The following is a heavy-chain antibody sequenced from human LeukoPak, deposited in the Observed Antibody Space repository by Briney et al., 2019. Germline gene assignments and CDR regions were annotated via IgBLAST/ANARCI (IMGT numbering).Heavy chain of an antibody. D-gene: IGHD2-21*01. CDR3: ARVGDAPHYYYYMDV. J-gene: IGHJ6*03. Sequence: GRSLRLSCAASGFTFSSYAMHWVRQAPGKGLEWVAVISYDGSNKYYADSVKGRFTISRGNSKNTLYLQMNSLRAEDTAVYYCARVGDAPHYYYYMDVWGRGTTVTVSS. CDR1: GFTFSSYA. CDR2: ISYDGSNK. V-gene: IGHV3-30-3*01.